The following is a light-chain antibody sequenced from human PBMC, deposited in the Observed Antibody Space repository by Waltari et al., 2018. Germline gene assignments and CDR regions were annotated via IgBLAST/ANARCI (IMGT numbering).Light chain of an antibody. J-gene: IGKJ1*01. CDR1: QSVSNN. Sequence: EVVMTQSPVTLSVSPGERATLSCRASQSVSNNLAWYQHKPGQGPRLVMYDASTRASGLPARFSGTGSGREFTLTINSLQSEDVAIYYCQQYSNWPPWTFGQGTTVEIK. CDR2: DAS. V-gene: IGKV3-15*01. CDR3: QQYSNWPPWT.